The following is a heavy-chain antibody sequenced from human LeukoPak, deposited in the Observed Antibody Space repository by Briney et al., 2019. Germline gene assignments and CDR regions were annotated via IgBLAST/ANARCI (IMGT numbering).Heavy chain of an antibody. J-gene: IGHJ4*02. CDR2: IIPIFGTA. Sequence: SVKVSCKASGYTFTSYGISWVRQAPGQGLEWMGGIIPIFGTANCAQKFQGRVTITADESTSTAYMELSSLRSEDTAVYYCARGARPYSSGWYFNYWGQGTLVTVSS. D-gene: IGHD6-19*01. CDR3: ARGARPYSSGWYFNY. V-gene: IGHV1-69*13. CDR1: GYTFTSYG.